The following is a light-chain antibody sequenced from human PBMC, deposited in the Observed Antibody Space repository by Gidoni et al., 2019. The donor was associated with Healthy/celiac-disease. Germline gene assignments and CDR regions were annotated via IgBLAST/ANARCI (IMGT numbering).Light chain of an antibody. J-gene: IGKJ2*01. CDR3: QQYYSTPDT. CDR1: QRVLYSSNNKNY. Sequence: DIVMTQYPDSLAVSLGERATINCKSSQRVLYSSNNKNYLAWYQQKPGQPPKLLIYWASTRESGVPDRFSGSGSGTDFALTISSLQAEDVAVYYCQQYYSTPDTFXQXTKLEIK. CDR2: WAS. V-gene: IGKV4-1*01.